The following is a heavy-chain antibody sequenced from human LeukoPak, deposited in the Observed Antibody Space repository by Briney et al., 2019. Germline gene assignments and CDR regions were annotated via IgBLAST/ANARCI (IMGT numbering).Heavy chain of an antibody. V-gene: IGHV3-21*01. D-gene: IGHD6-13*01. J-gene: IGHJ6*03. Sequence: SGGSLRLSCAASGFTFSSYSMNWVRQAPGKGLEWVSSISSSSSYIYYADSVKGRFTISRDNAKNSLYLQMNSLRAEDTAVYYCARDAVAAAGYYYMDVWGKGTTVTVSS. CDR2: ISSSSSYI. CDR1: GFTFSSYS. CDR3: ARDAVAAAGYYYMDV.